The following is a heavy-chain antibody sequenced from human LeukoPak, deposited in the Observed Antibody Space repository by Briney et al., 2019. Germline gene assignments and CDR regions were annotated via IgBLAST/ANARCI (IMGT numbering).Heavy chain of an antibody. CDR2: ISGYNGDT. CDR1: GYTFTNYA. V-gene: IGHV1-18*01. D-gene: IGHD3-16*02. Sequence: ASVKVSCKASGYTFTNYAIAWVRQAPGQGLEWMGWISGYNGDTNYAQKFQGRVTMTRDTSISTAYMELSRLRSDDTAVYYCARVIAGGGGYDFDYWGQGTLVTVSS. CDR3: ARVIAGGGGYDFDY. J-gene: IGHJ4*02.